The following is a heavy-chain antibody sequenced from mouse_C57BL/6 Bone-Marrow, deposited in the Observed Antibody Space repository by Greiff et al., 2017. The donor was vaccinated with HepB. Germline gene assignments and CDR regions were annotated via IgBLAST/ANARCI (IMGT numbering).Heavy chain of an antibody. D-gene: IGHD1-1*01. Sequence: VQLQQSGPGLVQPSQSLSITCTVSGFSLTSYGVHWVRQSPGKGLEWLGVLWRGGSTDYNAAFMSRLSITKYNSKSQVFFKMNSLQADDTAIYYCAKKGFITTVMDYWGQGTTLTVSS. V-gene: IGHV2-5*01. CDR1: GFSLTSYG. CDR2: LWRGGST. CDR3: AKKGFITTVMDY. J-gene: IGHJ2*01.